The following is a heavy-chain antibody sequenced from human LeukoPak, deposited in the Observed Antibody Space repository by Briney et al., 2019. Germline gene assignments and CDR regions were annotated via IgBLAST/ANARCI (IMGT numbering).Heavy chain of an antibody. Sequence: GGSLRLSCAASGFTFSNYGMHWVRQAPGKGLVWVSRINSDGTSTNYADSVKGRFTISRDHAKNTLYLQMNSLRAEDTAVYYCARDKPPPYYYDSSGIFDYWGQGTLVTVSS. D-gene: IGHD3-22*01. J-gene: IGHJ4*02. CDR3: ARDKPPPYYYDSSGIFDY. V-gene: IGHV3-74*01. CDR1: GFTFSNYG. CDR2: INSDGTST.